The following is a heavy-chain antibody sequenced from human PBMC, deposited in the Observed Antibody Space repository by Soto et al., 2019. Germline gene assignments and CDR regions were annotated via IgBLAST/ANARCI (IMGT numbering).Heavy chain of an antibody. CDR3: ARRSYCDGDCTRSPDDYYCMDV. D-gene: IGHD2-21*02. V-gene: IGHV5-51*01. CDR2: IYPGDSET. Sequence: EVQLVQSGAEVKKPGESLKISCKGSGYSFTRYWIVWVRQMPGKGMEWRGIIYPGDSETRYSPYLQGQVTMSADKSTSTDYLQWSSLKASDTAMYYCARRSYCDGDCTRSPDDYYCMDVWGQGTTVTVSS. J-gene: IGHJ6*02. CDR1: GYSFTRYW.